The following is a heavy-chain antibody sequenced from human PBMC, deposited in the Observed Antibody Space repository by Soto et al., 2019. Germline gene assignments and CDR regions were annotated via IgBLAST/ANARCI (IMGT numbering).Heavy chain of an antibody. CDR2: IYYSGST. V-gene: IGHV4-39*01. J-gene: IGHJ6*02. CDR1: GGSISSSSYY. D-gene: IGHD2-2*01. CDR3: AADIVVVPAALGYYYYYGMDV. Sequence: PSETLSLTCTVSGGSISSSSYYWGWIRQPPGKGLEWIGSIYYSGSTYYNPSLKSRVTISVDTSKNQFSLKLSSVTAADTAVYYCAADIVVVPAALGYYYYYGMDVWGQGTTVTGSS.